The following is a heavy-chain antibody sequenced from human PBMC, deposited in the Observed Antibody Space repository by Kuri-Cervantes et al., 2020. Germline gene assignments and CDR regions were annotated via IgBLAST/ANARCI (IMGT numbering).Heavy chain of an antibody. V-gene: IGHV3-21*04. CDR1: GFTFSSYS. J-gene: IGHJ4*02. Sequence: GESLKISCAASGFTFSSYSMNWVRQAPGKGLEWVSSISSSSSYIYYADSVKGRFTISRDNSKNTLYLQMNSLRAEDTAVYYCAKSRGKLPFDYWGQGTLVTVSS. CDR3: AKSRGKLPFDY. D-gene: IGHD3-16*01. CDR2: ISSSSSYI.